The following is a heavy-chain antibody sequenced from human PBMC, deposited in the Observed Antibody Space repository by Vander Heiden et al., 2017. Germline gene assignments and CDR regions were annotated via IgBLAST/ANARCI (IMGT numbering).Heavy chain of an antibody. CDR1: GGSISRSSYY. V-gene: IGHV4-39*01. J-gene: IGHJ6*02. D-gene: IGHD6-13*01. Sequence: QLQLQESGPGLVKPSETLSLTCTVSGGSISRSSYYWGWIRQPPGKGLEWIGSIYYSGSTYYNPSLKSRVTISVDTSKNQFSLKLSSVTAADTAVYYCARIAAAGFMDVWGQGTTVTVSS. CDR2: IYYSGST. CDR3: ARIAAAGFMDV.